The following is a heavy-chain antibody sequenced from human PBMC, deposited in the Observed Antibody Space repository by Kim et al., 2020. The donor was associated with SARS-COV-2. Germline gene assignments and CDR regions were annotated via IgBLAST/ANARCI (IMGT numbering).Heavy chain of an antibody. V-gene: IGHV5-51*01. D-gene: IGHD6-13*01. CDR2: IYPGDSDT. CDR1: GYSFTSYW. Sequence: GESLKISCKGSGYSFTSYWIGWVRQMPGKGLEWMGIIYPGDSDTRYSPSFQGQVTISADKSISTAYLQWSSLKASDTAMYYCARHPQYRKYSSSLIDPWGQGTLVTVSS. CDR3: ARHPQYRKYSSSLIDP. J-gene: IGHJ5*02.